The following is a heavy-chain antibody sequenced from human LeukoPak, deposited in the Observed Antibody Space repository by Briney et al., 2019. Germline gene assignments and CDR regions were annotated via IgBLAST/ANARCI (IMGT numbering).Heavy chain of an antibody. Sequence: PGGSLRLSCATSGFTFSSYGMHWVRQAPGKGLEWVAVIWYDGSNKYYADSVKGRFTISRDNSKNTLYLQMNSLRAEDTAVYYCARDRTLITIFGVVPGPMDVWGQGTTVTVSS. CDR2: IWYDGSNK. CDR1: GFTFSSYG. V-gene: IGHV3-33*01. CDR3: ARDRTLITIFGVVPGPMDV. D-gene: IGHD3-3*01. J-gene: IGHJ6*02.